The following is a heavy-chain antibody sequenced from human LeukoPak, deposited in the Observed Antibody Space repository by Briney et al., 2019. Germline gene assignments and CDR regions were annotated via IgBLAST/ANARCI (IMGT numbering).Heavy chain of an antibody. V-gene: IGHV3-53*01. CDR1: GFTVSSNY. CDR3: ARERFGEYAFDY. D-gene: IGHD3-10*01. CDR2: IYSGGST. J-gene: IGHJ4*02. Sequence: GGSLRLSCAASGFTVSSNYMSWVRQAPGKGLEWVSVIYSGGSTHYADSVKGRFTISRDNSKNTLYLQMNSLRADDTAGYYCARERFGEYAFDYWGQGTLVTVSS.